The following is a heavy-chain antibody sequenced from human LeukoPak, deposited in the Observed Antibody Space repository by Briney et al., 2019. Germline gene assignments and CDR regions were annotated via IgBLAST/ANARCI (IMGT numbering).Heavy chain of an antibody. D-gene: IGHD6-13*01. CDR3: AKDTGHGAAAGTFDY. CDR2: ISGSGGST. V-gene: IGHV3-23*01. Sequence: GGSLSLSCAASGFTFSSYAMSWVRQAPGKGLEWVSAISGSGGSTYYADSVKGRFTISRDNSKNTLYLQMNSLRAEDTAVYYCAKDTGHGAAAGTFDYWGQGTLVTVSS. CDR1: GFTFSSYA. J-gene: IGHJ4*02.